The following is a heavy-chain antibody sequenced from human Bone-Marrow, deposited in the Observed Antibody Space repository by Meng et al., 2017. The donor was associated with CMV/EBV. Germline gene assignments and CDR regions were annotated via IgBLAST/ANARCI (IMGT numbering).Heavy chain of an antibody. CDR3: ARDALDGEVPGGRDDLDL. CDR1: TFSDYA. V-gene: IGHV3-33*01. D-gene: IGHD4-17*01. Sequence: TFSDYAIHWVRQAPAKGLEWVAVSWNDGSNKHYSASVKGRITISRDNSKNTVYLQMNSLRAEDTAIYYCARDALDGEVPGGRDDLDLWGQGTMVTVSS. CDR2: SWNDGSNK. J-gene: IGHJ3*01.